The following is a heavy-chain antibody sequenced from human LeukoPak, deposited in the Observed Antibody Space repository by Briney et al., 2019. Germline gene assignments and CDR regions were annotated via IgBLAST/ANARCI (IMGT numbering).Heavy chain of an antibody. CDR2: IYYSGST. J-gene: IGHJ4*02. CDR1: GGSISSGGYY. V-gene: IGHV4-31*11. D-gene: IGHD6-6*01. Sequence: SQTLSLTCAVSGGSISSGGYYWSWIRQHPGKGLEWIGYIYYSGSTYYNPSLKSRVTISVDTSKNQFSLKLSSVTAADTAVYYCARAPEAAPYYFDYWGQGTLVTVSS. CDR3: ARAPEAAPYYFDY.